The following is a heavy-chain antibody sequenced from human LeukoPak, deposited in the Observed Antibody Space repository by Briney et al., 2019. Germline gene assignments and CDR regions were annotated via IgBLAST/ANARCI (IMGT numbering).Heavy chain of an antibody. D-gene: IGHD6-19*01. Sequence: ASVKVSCKASGYTFTSYDINWVRQATGQGLEWMGWINPNSGGTNYAQKFQGWVTMTRDTSISTAYMELSRLRSDDTAVYYCARDPGYSSGWVPGGMDVWGQGTTVTVSS. V-gene: IGHV1-2*04. CDR3: ARDPGYSSGWVPGGMDV. CDR2: INPNSGGT. J-gene: IGHJ6*02. CDR1: GYTFTSYD.